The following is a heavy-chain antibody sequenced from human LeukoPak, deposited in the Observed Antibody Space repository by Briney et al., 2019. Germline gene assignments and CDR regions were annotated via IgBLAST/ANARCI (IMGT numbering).Heavy chain of an antibody. CDR3: AKSVDDWLPDEHY. CDR2: IRYDGSNK. J-gene: IGHJ4*02. D-gene: IGHD3-9*01. CDR1: GFTFSSYG. Sequence: GGSLRLSCAASGFTFSSYGLHWVRQAPGKGLEWVAFIRYDGSNKYYADSVKGRFTISRDNSKNTLYLQMNSLRAEDTAVYYCAKSVDDWLPDEHYWGQGTLVTVSS. V-gene: IGHV3-30*02.